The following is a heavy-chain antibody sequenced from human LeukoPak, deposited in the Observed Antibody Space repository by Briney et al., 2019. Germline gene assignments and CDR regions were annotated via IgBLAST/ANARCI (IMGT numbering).Heavy chain of an antibody. CDR3: ARYPGGSGRSDR. J-gene: IGHJ5*02. CDR2: IVNSGSA. D-gene: IGHD3-10*01. V-gene: IGHV4-61*08. CDR1: GDSVSSGGYH. Sequence: SETLSLTCAVSGDSVSSGGYHWSWIRQPPGKGLEWIGQIVNSGSANYNPSLKSRVTISLDTSKNQFSLKVTSVTMADTAVYYCARYPGGSGRSDRWGQGTLVTVSS.